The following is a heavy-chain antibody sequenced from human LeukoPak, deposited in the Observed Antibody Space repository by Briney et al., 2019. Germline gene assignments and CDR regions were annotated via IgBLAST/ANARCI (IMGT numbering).Heavy chain of an antibody. CDR3: AALYYDILTGYYTTFFDY. Sequence: GESLKISCKGSGYIFTSYWISWVRQMPGKGLEWMGRIDPSDSYTNYSPSFQGHVTISADKSISTAYLQWSSLKASDTAMYYCAALYYDILTGYYTTFFDYWGQGTLVTVSS. CDR1: GYIFTSYW. CDR2: IDPSDSYT. D-gene: IGHD3-9*01. V-gene: IGHV5-10-1*01. J-gene: IGHJ4*02.